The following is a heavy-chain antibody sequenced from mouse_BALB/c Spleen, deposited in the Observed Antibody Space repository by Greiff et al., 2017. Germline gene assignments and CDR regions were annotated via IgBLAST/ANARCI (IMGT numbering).Heavy chain of an antibody. CDR1: GFTFSSFG. CDR3: ARTARAQGYFDY. J-gene: IGHJ2*01. Sequence: EVQVVESGGGLVQPGGSRKLSCAASGFTFSSFGMHWVRQAPEKGLEWVAYISSGSSTIYYADTVKGRFTISRDNPKNTLFLQMTSLRSEDTAMYYCARTARAQGYFDYWGQGTTLTVSS. CDR2: ISSGSSTI. V-gene: IGHV5-17*02. D-gene: IGHD3-1*01.